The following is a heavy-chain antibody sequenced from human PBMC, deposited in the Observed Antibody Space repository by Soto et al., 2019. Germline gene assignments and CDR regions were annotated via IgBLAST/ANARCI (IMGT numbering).Heavy chain of an antibody. V-gene: IGHV1-18*04. D-gene: IGHD2-15*01. Sequence: ASVKVSCKTSGYTFIDYGISWVRQAPGQGLEWMGWINGYNGKTNYAQKFQGRVTLTASATTADMELRSLRSDDTAVYYCAREVYCTGGSCYLMGTLDQWGQGTLVTVSS. J-gene: IGHJ4*02. CDR1: GYTFIDYG. CDR2: INGYNGKT. CDR3: AREVYCTGGSCYLMGTLDQ.